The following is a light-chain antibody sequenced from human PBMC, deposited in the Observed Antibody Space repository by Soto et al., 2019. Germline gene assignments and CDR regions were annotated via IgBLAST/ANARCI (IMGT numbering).Light chain of an antibody. J-gene: IGKJ5*01. CDR2: LGS. CDR1: QSLLHSNGYTY. CDR3: LQALQTPPT. V-gene: IGKV2-28*01. Sequence: DLVMTQSPLSLPVTPGEPASISCRSSQSLLHSNGYTYLDWYLQKPGQSPQLLIYLGSNRASGVPDRFSGSGSGTDFTLKISRVEAEDVGIYYCLQALQTPPTFGQGTRLEIK.